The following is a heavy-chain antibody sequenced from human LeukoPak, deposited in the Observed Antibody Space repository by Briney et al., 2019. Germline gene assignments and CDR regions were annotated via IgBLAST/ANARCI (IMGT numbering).Heavy chain of an antibody. J-gene: IGHJ4*02. D-gene: IGHD6-19*01. V-gene: IGHV3-30*18. Sequence: SGGSLRLSCAASGFTFSSYGMHWVRQAPGKGLEWVAVISYDGSNKYYADSVKGRFTISRDNSKNTLYLQMNSLRAEDTAVYYCAKIWSFSGWYFDYWGQGTLVTVSS. CDR1: GFTFSSYG. CDR3: AKIWSFSGWYFDY. CDR2: ISYDGSNK.